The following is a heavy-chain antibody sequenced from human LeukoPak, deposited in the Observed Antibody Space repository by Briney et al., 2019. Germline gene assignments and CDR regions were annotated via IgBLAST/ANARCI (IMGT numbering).Heavy chain of an antibody. CDR1: GFTFSNHA. J-gene: IGHJ3*02. CDR2: ISDDGSSK. CDR3: ARVDDLDAFDM. Sequence: PGGSLRLSCVTSGFTFSNHAMHWVRQGPGKGLEWVAVISDDGSSKFYADSVKGRFTIFRDNSKNTLFLQINSLRPEDTAVYHCARVDDLDAFDMWGQGTLVTVSS. D-gene: IGHD2-2*03. V-gene: IGHV3-30*04.